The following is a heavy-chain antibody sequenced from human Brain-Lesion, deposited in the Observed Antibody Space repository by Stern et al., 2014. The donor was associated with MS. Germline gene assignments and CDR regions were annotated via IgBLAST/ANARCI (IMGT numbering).Heavy chain of an antibody. CDR3: AKNPGGFTID. D-gene: IGHD3-3*01. J-gene: IGHJ4*02. CDR2: ISYDGSNK. V-gene: IGHV3-30*18. CDR1: GFTFSSYD. Sequence: VQLGESGGGVVQPGRSRRLSCAASGFTFSSYDLHWVRQGPGKGLEWVASISYDGSNKYYADSVKGRFTISRDNSKNTLFLQMNSLRTEDTAVYYCAKNPGGFTIDWGQGTLVTVSS.